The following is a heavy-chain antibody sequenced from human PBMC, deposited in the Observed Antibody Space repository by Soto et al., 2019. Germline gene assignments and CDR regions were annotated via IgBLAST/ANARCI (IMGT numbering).Heavy chain of an antibody. J-gene: IGHJ6*02. CDR2: IYYSGST. D-gene: IGHD2-2*01. CDR1: GGSISSYY. CDR3: ERIEVPAAMHPYYYYGMDI. V-gene: IGHV4-59*01. Sequence: SETLSLTCTVSGGSISSYYWSWIRQPPGKGLEWIGYIYYSGSTNYNPSLKSRVTISVDTSKNQFSLKLSSVTAADTAVYYCERIEVPAAMHPYYYYGMDIWGQGTTVTVSS.